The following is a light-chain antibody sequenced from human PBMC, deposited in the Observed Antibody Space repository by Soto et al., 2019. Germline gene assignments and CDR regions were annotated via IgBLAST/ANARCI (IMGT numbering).Light chain of an antibody. J-gene: IGKJ1*01. CDR1: QSIDNY. Sequence: DIQMTQSPSSLSASVGDRVTITCRASQSIDNYLNWYQQKPGKAPNLLIYAASTLLSGVPSRFSGRGSWTHFTLTISSLQPEDFATYYCQQRYSSPETFGQGTKVEIK. V-gene: IGKV1-39*01. CDR3: QQRYSSPET. CDR2: AAS.